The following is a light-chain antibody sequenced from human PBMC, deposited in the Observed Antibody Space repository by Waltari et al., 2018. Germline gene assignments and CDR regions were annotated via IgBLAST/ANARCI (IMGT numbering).Light chain of an antibody. J-gene: IGKJ4*01. CDR2: AAS. Sequence: DIQMTQSPSSMSASVGDRVTITCRASQSISSYLNWYQQKPGKAPKLLFYAASSLQSGVPSRFSGSGSGTDFTLTISSLQPEDFATYYCQQSYSTPLTFGGGTKVGIK. CDR3: QQSYSTPLT. CDR1: QSISSY. V-gene: IGKV1-39*01.